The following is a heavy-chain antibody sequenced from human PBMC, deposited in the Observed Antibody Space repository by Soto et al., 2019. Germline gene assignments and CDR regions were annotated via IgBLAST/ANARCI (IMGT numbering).Heavy chain of an antibody. D-gene: IGHD5-18*01. CDR1: GFTFSSYA. J-gene: IGHJ6*02. CDR2: ISGSGGST. V-gene: IGHV3-23*01. CDR3: ANSDRGYSYGYVYYYGMDV. Sequence: PGGSLRLSCAASGFTFSSYAMSWVRQAPGKGLEWVSAISGSGGSTYYADSVKGRFTISRDNSKSTLYLQMNSLRAEDTAVYYCANSDRGYSYGYVYYYGMDVWGQGTTVTVSS.